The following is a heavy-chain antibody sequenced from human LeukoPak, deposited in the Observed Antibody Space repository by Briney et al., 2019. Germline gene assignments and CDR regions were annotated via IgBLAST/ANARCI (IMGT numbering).Heavy chain of an antibody. CDR1: GFTFSSYA. V-gene: IGHV3-30-3*01. Sequence: GGSLRLSCAASGFTFSSYAMHWVRQAPGKGLEWVAVISYDGSNKYYADSVKGRFTISRDNSKNTLYLQMNSLRAEDTAVYYCAKTAPLRGVTKTDFDYWGQGTLVTVSS. D-gene: IGHD4-17*01. CDR2: ISYDGSNK. J-gene: IGHJ4*02. CDR3: AKTAPLRGVTKTDFDY.